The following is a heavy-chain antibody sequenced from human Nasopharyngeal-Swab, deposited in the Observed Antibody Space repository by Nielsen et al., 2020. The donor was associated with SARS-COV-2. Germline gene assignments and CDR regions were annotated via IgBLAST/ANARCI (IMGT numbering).Heavy chain of an antibody. CDR1: GLIVSSNY. J-gene: IGHJ4*02. D-gene: IGHD5-24*01. V-gene: IGHV3-53*01. CDR3: ARVLDGYNGFDY. Sequence: GGSLRLSCAASGLIVSSNYMSWVRQAPGKGLEWVSIIYPGGSTYYADSVKGRFTISRDSSWNTLYLQMNSLTAEDTAVYYCARVLDGYNGFDYWGQGTLVTVSS. CDR2: IYPGGST.